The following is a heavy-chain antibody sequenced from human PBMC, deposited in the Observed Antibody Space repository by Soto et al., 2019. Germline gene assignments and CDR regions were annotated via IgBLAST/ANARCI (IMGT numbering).Heavy chain of an antibody. CDR1: GGSISSSSYY. CDR3: ARHSRITMVRGEVWWFDP. J-gene: IGHJ5*02. Sequence: QLQLQESGPGLVKPSETLSLTCTASGGSISSSSYYWGWIRQPPGKGLEWIGSIYYSGSTYYNPSLKSRVTISVDTSKNQFSLKLSSVTAADTAVYYCARHSRITMVRGEVWWFDPWGQGTLVTVSS. CDR2: IYYSGST. V-gene: IGHV4-39*01. D-gene: IGHD3-10*01.